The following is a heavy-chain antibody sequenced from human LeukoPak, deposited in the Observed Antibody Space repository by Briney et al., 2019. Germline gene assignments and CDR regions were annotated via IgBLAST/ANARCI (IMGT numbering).Heavy chain of an antibody. CDR2: ISTSGSTI. Sequence: PGGSLRLSCAASGFTFSSYAMSWVRQAPGKGLEWVSYISTSGSTIYYADSVKGRFTISRDNAQNSLYLQMNSLRAEDTAVYYCARVVAAALDYWGQGTLVTVSS. CDR1: GFTFSSYA. V-gene: IGHV3-48*03. D-gene: IGHD6-13*01. CDR3: ARVVAAALDY. J-gene: IGHJ4*02.